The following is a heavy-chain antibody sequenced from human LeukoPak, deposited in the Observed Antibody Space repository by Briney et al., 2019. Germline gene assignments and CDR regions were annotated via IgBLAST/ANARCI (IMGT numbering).Heavy chain of an antibody. D-gene: IGHD3-22*01. Sequence: ASVKVSCKVSGYLITKLPMHWVRQAPGKGLEYMGGFDPEDGETIYAEKFQGRVTMTRDMSTGTVYMELSSLRSEDTAVYYCARDLGGYYLGYWGQGTLVTVSS. J-gene: IGHJ4*02. V-gene: IGHV1-24*01. CDR1: GYLITKLP. CDR2: FDPEDGET. CDR3: ARDLGGYYLGY.